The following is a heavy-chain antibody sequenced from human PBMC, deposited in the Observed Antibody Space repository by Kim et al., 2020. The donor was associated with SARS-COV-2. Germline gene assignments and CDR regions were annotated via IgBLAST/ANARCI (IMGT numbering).Heavy chain of an antibody. J-gene: IGHJ3*02. V-gene: IGHV3-30*02. CDR2: EKSK. CDR3: AKESDAFDI. Sequence: EKSKCYADAGKGRYTIPRDNSKNVLYLQMNSVRGEDTAVYYCAKESDAFDIWGQGTMVTVSS.